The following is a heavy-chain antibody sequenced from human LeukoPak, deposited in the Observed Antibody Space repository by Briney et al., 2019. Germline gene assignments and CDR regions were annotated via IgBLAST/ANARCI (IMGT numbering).Heavy chain of an antibody. D-gene: IGHD3-10*01. CDR2: ISSSGSTI. CDR1: GFTFSSYE. Sequence: GGSLRLSCAASGFTFSSYEMNWDRQAPGKGLEWVSYISSSGSTIYYADSVKGRFTISRDNAKNSLYLQMNSLRAEDTAVYYCARDLAGSYYDYWGQGTLVTVSS. J-gene: IGHJ4*02. V-gene: IGHV3-48*03. CDR3: ARDLAGSYYDY.